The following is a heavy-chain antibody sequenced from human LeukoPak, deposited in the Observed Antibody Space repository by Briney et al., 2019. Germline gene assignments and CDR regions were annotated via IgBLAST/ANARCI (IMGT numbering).Heavy chain of an antibody. D-gene: IGHD5-18*01. CDR1: GGSISSYY. V-gene: IGHV4-59*01. Sequence: SETLSLTCTVSGGSISSYYWSWIRQPPGKGLEWIGYIYYSGSTNYNPSLKSRVTISVDTSRNQFSLKLSSVTAADTAVYYCARVGVDTAMDDYYGMDVWGQGTTVTVSS. J-gene: IGHJ6*02. CDR3: ARVGVDTAMDDYYGMDV. CDR2: IYYSGST.